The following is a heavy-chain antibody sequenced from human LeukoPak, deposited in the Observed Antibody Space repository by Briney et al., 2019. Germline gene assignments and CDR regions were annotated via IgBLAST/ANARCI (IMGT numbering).Heavy chain of an antibody. D-gene: IGHD5-12*01. CDR2: ISSSSSII. J-gene: IGHJ4*02. Sequence: GGSLRLSCAASGFTFSSYSMNWVRQAPGKGLEWVSYISSSSSIIYYADSVKGRFTISRDNAKNSLYLQMNGLRDEDTAVYYCARDSGYGTYPYYFDCWGQGILVPVSS. CDR1: GFTFSSYS. CDR3: ARDSGYGTYPYYFDC. V-gene: IGHV3-48*02.